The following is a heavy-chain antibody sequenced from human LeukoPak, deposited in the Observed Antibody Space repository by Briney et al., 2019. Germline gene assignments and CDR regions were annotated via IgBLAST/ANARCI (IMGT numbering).Heavy chain of an antibody. CDR3: ARGLYSGWYVY. J-gene: IGHJ4*02. CDR2: INPNSGSA. V-gene: IGHV1-46*01. CDR1: GYIFTSYH. Sequence: ASVTVSCKASGYIFTSYHMHWLRQAPGQGLEWMGIINPNSGSASYAQEFQGRVTMTRDTSTSTVYMELSSLTSQDTAVYYCARGLYSGWYVYWGQGTLVTVSS. D-gene: IGHD6-19*01.